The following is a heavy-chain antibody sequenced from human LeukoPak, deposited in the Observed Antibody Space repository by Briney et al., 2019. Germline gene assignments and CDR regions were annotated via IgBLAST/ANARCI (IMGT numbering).Heavy chain of an antibody. J-gene: IGHJ4*02. Sequence: PGGSLRLSCAASGFTFSDYYMSWIRQAPGKGLEWVSYISHSGSNMYHADSVKGRYTISRDNAKNSLHLQMNSLRAEDTAVYYCAKAQRLNRGIGVAATTDYWGQGTLVTVSS. CDR3: AKAQRLNRGIGVAATTDY. V-gene: IGHV3-11*04. CDR1: GFTFSDYY. CDR2: ISHSGSNM. D-gene: IGHD2-15*01.